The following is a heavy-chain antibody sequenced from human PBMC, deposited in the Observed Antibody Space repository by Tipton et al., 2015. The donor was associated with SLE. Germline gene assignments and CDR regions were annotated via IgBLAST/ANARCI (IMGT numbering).Heavy chain of an antibody. D-gene: IGHD2/OR15-2a*01. Sequence: TLSLTCSVSGYSISSGYYWGWIRQSPGKGLEWIASVDHSRTTYYNPSLKSRINISVDTSKNQFSLRLSSVTAADPAVYYCARLIIVDHSFDYWGQGSLVTVSS. CDR1: GYSISSGYY. CDR3: ARLIIVDHSFDY. CDR2: VDHSRTT. V-gene: IGHV4-38-2*02. J-gene: IGHJ4*02.